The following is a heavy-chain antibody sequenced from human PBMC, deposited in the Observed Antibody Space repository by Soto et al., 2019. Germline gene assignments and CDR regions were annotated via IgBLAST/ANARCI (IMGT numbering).Heavy chain of an antibody. CDR2: ISSSSSYI. V-gene: IGHV3-21*01. CDR1: GFTFSSYS. J-gene: IGHJ4*02. Sequence: GESLKISCAASGFTFSSYSMNWVRQAPGKGLEWVSSISSSSSYIYYADSVKGRFTISRDNAKNSLYLQMNSLRAEDTAVYYCASWRSGDEFDYWGQGTLVTVSS. CDR3: ASWRSGDEFDY. D-gene: IGHD7-27*01.